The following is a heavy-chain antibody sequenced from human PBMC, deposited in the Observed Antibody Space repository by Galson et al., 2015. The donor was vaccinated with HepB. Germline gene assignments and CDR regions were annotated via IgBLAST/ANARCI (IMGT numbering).Heavy chain of an antibody. Sequence: SVKVSCKASGYTFTSYYMHWVRQAPGQGLEWMGMINPSGYITTYAEKFQGRVTMTRDTPTRTDFMELSSLRSDDTAVYYCARGNYYGSGSPSNRIDNWGQGTLVTVSS. D-gene: IGHD3-10*01. CDR3: ARGNYYGSGSPSNRIDN. V-gene: IGHV1-46*03. CDR1: GYTFTSYY. CDR2: INPSGYIT. J-gene: IGHJ4*02.